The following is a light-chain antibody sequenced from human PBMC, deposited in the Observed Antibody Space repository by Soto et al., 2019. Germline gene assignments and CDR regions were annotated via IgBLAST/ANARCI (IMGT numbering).Light chain of an antibody. J-gene: IGLJ1*01. Sequence: QSALTQPASVSGSPGQSITISCTGTISDVSGYNFVSWYQQYPGKAPKLMIYDVSNRPSGVSNRFSGSKSGNTASLTISGLQAEDEAVYYCSSYTSSNTYVFGAGTKLTVL. CDR1: ISDVSGYNF. V-gene: IGLV2-14*03. CDR3: SSYTSSNTYV. CDR2: DVS.